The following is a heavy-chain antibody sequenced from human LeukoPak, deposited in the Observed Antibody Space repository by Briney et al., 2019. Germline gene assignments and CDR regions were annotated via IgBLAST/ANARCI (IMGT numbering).Heavy chain of an antibody. CDR2: IYTSGST. Sequence: SETLSLTCTVSGGSISSYCWSWIRQPAGKGLEWIGRIYTSGSTNYNPSLKSRVTMSVDTSKNQFSLKLSSVTAADTAVYYCARLMVTFGGVIVKGYFDYWGQGTLVTVSS. CDR3: ARLMVTFGGVIVKGYFDY. D-gene: IGHD3-16*02. V-gene: IGHV4-4*07. CDR1: GGSISSYC. J-gene: IGHJ4*02.